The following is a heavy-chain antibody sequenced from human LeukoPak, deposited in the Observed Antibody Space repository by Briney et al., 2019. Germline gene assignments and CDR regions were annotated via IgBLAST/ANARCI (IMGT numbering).Heavy chain of an antibody. D-gene: IGHD2-15*01. CDR2: IYESGTT. CDR3: ARGAWATRLAS. J-gene: IGHJ4*02. Sequence: SETLSLTCAVYGESLNSYYWSWVRQPPGEGLEWSGEIYESGTTKYNPSLKSRVAISMVPSKQQFSLILSSVTAADTAVYCCARGAWATRLASWGLGTPVIVSS. V-gene: IGHV4-34*01. CDR1: GESLNSYY.